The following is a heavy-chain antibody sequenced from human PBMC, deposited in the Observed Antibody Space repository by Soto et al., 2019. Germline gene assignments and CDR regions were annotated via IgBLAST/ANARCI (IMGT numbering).Heavy chain of an antibody. CDR1: GFTFTSSA. V-gene: IGHV1-58*01. CDR3: VRASPPTVSKMDV. CDR2: IVVGSGNT. Sequence: SVKVSCKASGFTFTSSAVQWVRQARGQRLEWIGWIVVGSGNTNYAQKFQERVTITVDMSTSTAYMELSSLRSEDTAVYYCVRASPPTVSKMDVWGKGTTVTVSA. D-gene: IGHD4-17*01. J-gene: IGHJ6*04.